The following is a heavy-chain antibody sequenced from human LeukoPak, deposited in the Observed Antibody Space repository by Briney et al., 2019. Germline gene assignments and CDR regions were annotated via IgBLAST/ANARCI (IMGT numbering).Heavy chain of an antibody. CDR3: AKEVKDCSSTSCYYYYGMDV. Sequence: GGSLRLSCAASGFTFSSYGMHWVRQAPGKGLEWVAVISYDGSNKYYADSVKGRFTISRDNSTTTLYLQMNSLRAEDTAVYYCAKEVKDCSSTSCYYYYGMDVWGKGTTVTVSS. J-gene: IGHJ6*04. V-gene: IGHV3-30*18. CDR1: GFTFSSYG. CDR2: ISYDGSNK. D-gene: IGHD2-2*01.